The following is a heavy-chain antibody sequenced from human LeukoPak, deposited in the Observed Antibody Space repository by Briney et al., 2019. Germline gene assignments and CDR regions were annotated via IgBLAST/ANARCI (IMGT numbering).Heavy chain of an antibody. V-gene: IGHV3-23*01. J-gene: IGHJ4*02. D-gene: IGHD5-18*01. Sequence: GGSLRLSCAASGFTFSSYAMSGVRRPPGKGLEWVSAISGSGGSTYYADSVKGRFTISRDTSKNTLYLQMNSLRAEDTAVYYCAKDPPRGYSYGYFDYWGQGTLVTVSS. CDR2: ISGSGGST. CDR3: AKDPPRGYSYGYFDY. CDR1: GFTFSSYA.